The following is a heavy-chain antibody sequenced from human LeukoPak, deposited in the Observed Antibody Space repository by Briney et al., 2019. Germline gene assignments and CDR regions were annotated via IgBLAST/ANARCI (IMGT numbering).Heavy chain of an antibody. D-gene: IGHD1-26*01. V-gene: IGHV3-23*01. J-gene: IGHJ4*02. CDR3: AKDLGGSYPTQFDY. Sequence: DPGGSLRLSCAASGFTFSSYAMSWVRQAPGKGPEWVSAISGSGGSTYYADSVKGRFTISRDNSKNTLYLQMNSLRAEDTAVYYCAKDLGGSYPTQFDYWGQGTLVTVSS. CDR2: ISGSGGST. CDR1: GFTFSSYA.